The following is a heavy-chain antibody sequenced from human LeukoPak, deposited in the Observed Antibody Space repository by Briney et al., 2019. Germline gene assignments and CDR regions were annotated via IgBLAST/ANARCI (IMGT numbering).Heavy chain of an antibody. CDR3: ARVHRVGAIFEN. D-gene: IGHD3-3*01. V-gene: IGHV3-30*03. CDR1: GFNFSTYG. Sequence: GGSLRLSCAASGFNFSTYGMHWVRQAPGKGLEWVAVISYDGSDNYYADSVKGRFTISRDNSKNTLYLQINTLRAEDTAIYYCARVHRVGAIFENWGQGTLVTVSS. J-gene: IGHJ4*02. CDR2: ISYDGSDN.